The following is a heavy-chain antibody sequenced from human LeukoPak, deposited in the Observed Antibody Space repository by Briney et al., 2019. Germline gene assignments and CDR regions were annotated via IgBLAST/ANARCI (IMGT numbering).Heavy chain of an antibody. CDR3: AKDGEDIVVVPALYYFDY. J-gene: IGHJ4*02. CDR2: ISYDGSNK. D-gene: IGHD2-2*01. CDR1: GFTFRSYG. V-gene: IGHV3-30*18. Sequence: GGSLRLSCAASGFTFRSYGMHWVRQAPGKGLEWVAVISYDGSNKYYADSVKGRFTISRDNSKNTLYLQMNSLRAEDTAVYYCAKDGEDIVVVPALYYFDYWGQGTLVTVSS.